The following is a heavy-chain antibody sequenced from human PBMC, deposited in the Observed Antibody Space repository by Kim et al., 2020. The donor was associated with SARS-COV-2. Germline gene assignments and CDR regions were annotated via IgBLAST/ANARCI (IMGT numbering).Heavy chain of an antibody. CDR2: ISYDGSNK. Sequence: GGSLRLSCAASGFTFSSYAMHWVRQAPGKGLEWVAVISYDGSNKYYADSVKGRFTISRDNSKNTLYLQMNSLRAEDTAVYYCARDGRGKVYYFDYWGQGTLVTVSS. CDR3: ARDGRGKVYYFDY. V-gene: IGHV3-30*04. CDR1: GFTFSSYA. D-gene: IGHD3-16*01. J-gene: IGHJ4*02.